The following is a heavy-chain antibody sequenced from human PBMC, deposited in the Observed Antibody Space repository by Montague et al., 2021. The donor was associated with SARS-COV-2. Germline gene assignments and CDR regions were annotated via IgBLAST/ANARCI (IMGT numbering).Heavy chain of an antibody. J-gene: IGHJ4*02. CDR3: VVVVPAMRPRSDY. Sequence: SETLSLTCAVYGGSFRVYYWSWIRQPPWKGLEWIGEINHSGSTNXNPSLRSRVTISTYTSKNQFSLKLNSVTATDTAVYFCVVVVPAMRPRSDYWGQGTLVTVSS. CDR2: INHSGST. V-gene: IGHV4-34*01. D-gene: IGHD2-21*02. CDR1: GGSFRVYY.